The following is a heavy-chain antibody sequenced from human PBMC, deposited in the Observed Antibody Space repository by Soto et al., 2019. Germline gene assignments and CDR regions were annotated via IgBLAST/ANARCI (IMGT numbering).Heavy chain of an antibody. Sequence: GGSLRLSCAASGFTFSTYAMHWVRQAPGKGLEWVAFIWYDGSNKYYADSMKGRFTISRDNSKNTLYLQMNSLRAEDTAVYYCASNGYGEYWGQGTLVTVSS. CDR1: GFTFSTYA. CDR3: ASNGYGEY. CDR2: IWYDGSNK. J-gene: IGHJ4*02. D-gene: IGHD5-12*01. V-gene: IGHV3-33*01.